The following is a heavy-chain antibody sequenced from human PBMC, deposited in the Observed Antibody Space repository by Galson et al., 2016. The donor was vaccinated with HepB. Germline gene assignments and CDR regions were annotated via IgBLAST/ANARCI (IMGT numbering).Heavy chain of an antibody. CDR2: ISYDGSNK. V-gene: IGHV3-30*18. D-gene: IGHD3-16*02. CDR1: GFTFSSYG. J-gene: IGHJ4*02. CDR3: AKTITPYDYIWGSYRYPLDY. Sequence: SLRLSCAASGFTFSSYGMHWVRQAPGKGLEWVAVISYDGSNKYYADSVKGRFTISRDNSKNTLYLQMNSLRAEDTAVYYCAKTITPYDYIWGSYRYPLDYWGQGTLVTVSS.